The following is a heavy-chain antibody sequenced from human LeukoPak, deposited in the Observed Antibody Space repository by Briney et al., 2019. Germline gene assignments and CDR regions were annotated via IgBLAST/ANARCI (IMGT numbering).Heavy chain of an antibody. CDR3: AGSGSLMVYANPFDP. D-gene: IGHD2-8*01. CDR1: GGSISSYY. V-gene: IGHV4-59*01. J-gene: IGHJ5*02. Sequence: EPSETLSLTCTVSGGSISSYYWSWIRQPPGKGLEWIGYIYCSGSTNYNPSLKSRVTISVDTSKNQFSLKLSSVTAADTAVYYCAGSGSLMVYANPFDPWGQGTLVTVSS. CDR2: IYCSGST.